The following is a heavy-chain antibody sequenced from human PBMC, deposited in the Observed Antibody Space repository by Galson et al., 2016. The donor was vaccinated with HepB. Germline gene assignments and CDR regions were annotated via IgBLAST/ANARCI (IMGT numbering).Heavy chain of an antibody. V-gene: IGHV4-61*02. CDR1: GGSISGSADY. D-gene: IGHD6-25*01. CDR3: ARAQSSGWSDVFDV. J-gene: IGHJ3*01. Sequence: TLSLTCTVSGGSISGSADYWNWIRQPAGKGLEWIGRIYAAGSTTYHPSLKSRVTISVDTSKSQFSLRLTSVTAADTAVYFCARAQSSGWSDVFDVWGQRTVVTVS. CDR2: IYAAGST.